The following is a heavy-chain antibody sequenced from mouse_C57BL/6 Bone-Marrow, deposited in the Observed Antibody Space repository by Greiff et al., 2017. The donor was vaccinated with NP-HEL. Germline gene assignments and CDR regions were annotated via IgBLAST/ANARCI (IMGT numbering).Heavy chain of an antibody. D-gene: IGHD2-3*01. CDR1: GFSLTSYA. V-gene: IGHV2-9-1*01. Sequence: VKLVESGPGLVAPSQSLSITCTVSGFSLTSYAISWVRQPPGKGLEWLGVIWTGGGTNYNSALKSRLSISKDNSKSQVFLKMNSLQTDDTARYYCARNRWLLLYYAMDYWGQGTSVTVSS. CDR3: ARNRWLLLYYAMDY. J-gene: IGHJ4*01. CDR2: IWTGGGT.